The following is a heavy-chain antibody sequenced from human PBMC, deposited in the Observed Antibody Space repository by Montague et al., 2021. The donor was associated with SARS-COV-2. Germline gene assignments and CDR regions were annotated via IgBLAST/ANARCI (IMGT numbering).Heavy chain of an antibody. CDR2: IYTSGST. V-gene: IGHV4-61*02. Sequence: TLSLTCTVSGDSISSGTHYWSWIRQPAGKGLEWIGRIYTSGSTNYNPSLRSRLTISVDTSKNQFSLNLSSVTAADTAVYYCARVGWNEYRFFDYWGQGSLVTVSS. D-gene: IGHD1-1*01. CDR1: GDSISSGTHY. J-gene: IGHJ4*02. CDR3: ARVGWNEYRFFDY.